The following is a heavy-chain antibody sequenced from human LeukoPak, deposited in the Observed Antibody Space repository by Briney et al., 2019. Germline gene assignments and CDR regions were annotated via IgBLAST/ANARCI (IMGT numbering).Heavy chain of an antibody. J-gene: IGHJ1*01. D-gene: IGHD1-26*01. CDR1: GGTFSSYA. CDR2: IIPIFGIA. CDR3: ARDRLNKWELLSPIEYFQH. Sequence: SVKVSCRASGGTFSSYAISWVRQAPGQGLEWMGRIIPIFGIANYAQKFQGRVTITADKSTSTAYMELSSLRSEDTAVYYCARDRLNKWELLSPIEYFQHWGQGTLVTVSS. V-gene: IGHV1-69*04.